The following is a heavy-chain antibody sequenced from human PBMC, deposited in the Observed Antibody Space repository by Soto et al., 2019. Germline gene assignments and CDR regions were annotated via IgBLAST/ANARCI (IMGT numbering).Heavy chain of an antibody. Sequence: SETLSLTCTVSGGSIRTSGYSWGWIRRPPGKGLDWIATISYSGSTYYNPSLKSRVTMSVDTSKNQFSLKLGSVTASDTAVYYCARGHFSYYYYYMDVWGKGTTVTVSS. CDR3: ARGHFSYYYYYMDV. J-gene: IGHJ6*03. CDR2: ISYSGST. V-gene: IGHV4-39*07. CDR1: GGSIRTSGYS.